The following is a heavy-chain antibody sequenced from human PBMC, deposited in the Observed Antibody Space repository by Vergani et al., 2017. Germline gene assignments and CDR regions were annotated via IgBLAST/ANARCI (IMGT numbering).Heavy chain of an antibody. J-gene: IGHJ6*03. CDR3: ARATIFGVVGYYHYYMHV. CDR2: RIPIFGTA. V-gene: IGHV1-69*01. D-gene: IGHD3-3*01. CDR1: GGTFSSYA. Sequence: QVQLVQSGAEVKKPGSSVKVSCKASGGTFSSYAISWVRQATGQGLEWMGGRIPIFGTANYEQKIQGRVTVTADESKSTAYMELSSLRSEDTAVYYCARATIFGVVGYYHYYMHVWGEGTTVTVSS.